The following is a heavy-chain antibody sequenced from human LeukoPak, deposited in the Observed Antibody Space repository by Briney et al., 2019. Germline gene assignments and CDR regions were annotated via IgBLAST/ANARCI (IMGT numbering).Heavy chain of an antibody. Sequence: SETLSLTCTVSGGSISSSSYYWGWIRQRPGNGLEWIGSMYYSGSTYYNPSLKSRVTISVDTSKNQFSLKLSSVTAADTAVYYCARGGLRYLHDYWGQGTLVTVSS. J-gene: IGHJ4*02. CDR1: GGSISSSSYY. CDR3: ARGGLRYLHDY. V-gene: IGHV4-39*07. D-gene: IGHD3-9*01. CDR2: MYYSGST.